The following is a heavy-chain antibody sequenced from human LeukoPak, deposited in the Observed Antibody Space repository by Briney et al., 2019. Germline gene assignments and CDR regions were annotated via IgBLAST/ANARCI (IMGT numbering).Heavy chain of an antibody. CDR3: AKDKSAAGSDYFDY. CDR1: GFTFSDYY. J-gene: IGHJ4*02. V-gene: IGHV3-11*01. CDR2: ISGSGSTI. Sequence: GGSLRLSCAASGFTFSDYYMSWIRQAPGKGLEWVSYISGSGSTIYYADSVKGRFTISRDNAKNSLYLQMNSLRTEDTALYYCAKDKSAAGSDYFDYWGQGTLVTVSS. D-gene: IGHD6-13*01.